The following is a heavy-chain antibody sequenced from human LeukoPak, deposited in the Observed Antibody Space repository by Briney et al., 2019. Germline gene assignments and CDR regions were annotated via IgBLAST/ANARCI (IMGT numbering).Heavy chain of an antibody. Sequence: PSETLSLTCAVSGFSISSDKYWGWIRQPPGKGLEWIGSIYHTGSTYYNPSPKSRVTISVDTSKNQFSLKLNSVTAADTAVYYCARLSYYYYYMDVWGRGTTVTVSS. J-gene: IGHJ6*03. D-gene: IGHD3-10*01. CDR1: GFSISSDKY. CDR2: IYHTGST. V-gene: IGHV4-38-2*01. CDR3: ARLSYYYYYMDV.